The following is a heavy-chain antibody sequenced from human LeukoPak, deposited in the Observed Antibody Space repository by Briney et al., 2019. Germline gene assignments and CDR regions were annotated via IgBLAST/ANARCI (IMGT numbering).Heavy chain of an antibody. CDR3: ARRQISSSSFWFDP. D-gene: IGHD6-6*01. Sequence: GESLKISCKGSGYSFTSYWIGWVRQMPGKGLEWMGIIYPGDSDTRYSPSFRGQVTISADKSISTAYLQWSSLKASDTAMYFCARRQISSSSFWFDPWGQGTLVTVSS. CDR2: IYPGDSDT. J-gene: IGHJ5*02. CDR1: GYSFTSYW. V-gene: IGHV5-51*01.